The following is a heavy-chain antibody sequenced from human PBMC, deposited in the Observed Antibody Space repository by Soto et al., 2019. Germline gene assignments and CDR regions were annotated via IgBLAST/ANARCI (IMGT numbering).Heavy chain of an antibody. J-gene: IGHJ4*02. CDR1: GYTFTSYA. CDR2: INAGNGNT. CDR3: AHRLAATGLFDY. D-gene: IGHD6-13*01. Sequence: ASVKVSCKASGYTFTSYAMHWVRQAPGQRLEWMGWINAGNGNTKYSQKFQGRLTITKDTSKNQVVLTMTNMDPVDTATYYCAHRLAATGLFDYWGQGTLVTVSS. V-gene: IGHV1-3*01.